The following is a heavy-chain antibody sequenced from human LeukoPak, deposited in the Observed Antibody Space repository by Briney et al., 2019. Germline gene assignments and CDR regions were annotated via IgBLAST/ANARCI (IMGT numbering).Heavy chain of an antibody. CDR2: IYYSGST. J-gene: IGHJ4*02. CDR1: GGSISIGDYY. V-gene: IGHV4-30-4*01. CDR3: ARESYDFWSGYYTVFDY. D-gene: IGHD3-3*01. Sequence: PSETLSLTCTVSGGSISIGDYYWSWIRQPPGKGLEWIGYIYYSGSTYYNPSLKSRVTISVDTSKNQLSLKLSSVTAADTAVYYCARESYDFWSGYYTVFDYWGQGTLVTVSS.